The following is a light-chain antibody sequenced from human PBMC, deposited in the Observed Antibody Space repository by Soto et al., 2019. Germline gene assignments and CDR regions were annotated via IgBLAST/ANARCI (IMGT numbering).Light chain of an antibody. V-gene: IGKV1-5*01. CDR2: DVS. CDR3: QQYGSSPLT. Sequence: DIQMTQSPSTLSASVGDRVTITCRASQSISSWLAWYQQKPGKAPKLLIYDVSSLESGVPSRFSGSGSGTEFTLTISRLEPEDFAVYYCQQYGSSPLTFGGGTKVDI. CDR1: QSISSW. J-gene: IGKJ4*01.